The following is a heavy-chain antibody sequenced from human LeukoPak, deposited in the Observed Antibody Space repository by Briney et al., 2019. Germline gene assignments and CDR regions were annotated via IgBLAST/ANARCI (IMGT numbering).Heavy chain of an antibody. CDR3: ARERPAAAPSYYYYGMDV. V-gene: IGHV1-3*01. Sequence: ASVKVSCKASGYTFTSYAMHWVRQAPGQRLEWMGWINAGNGNTKYSQKFQGRVTITRDTSASTAYMELSSLRSEDTAVYYCARERPAAAPSYYYYGMDVWGQGTTVTVSS. J-gene: IGHJ6*02. D-gene: IGHD6-13*01. CDR2: INAGNGNT. CDR1: GYTFTSYA.